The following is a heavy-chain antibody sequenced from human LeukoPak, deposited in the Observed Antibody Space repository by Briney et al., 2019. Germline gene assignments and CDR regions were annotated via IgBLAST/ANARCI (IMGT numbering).Heavy chain of an antibody. CDR3: ARRGAAVAVGNWFDP. Sequence: GESLKISCKGSGYSFTSYWIGWVRQMPGKGLEWMGIIYPGDSDTRYSPSFQGQVTISADKSISTAYLQWSSLKASDTAMYYCARRGAAVAVGNWFDPWGQGTLVTVSS. V-gene: IGHV5-51*01. CDR1: GYSFTSYW. D-gene: IGHD6-19*01. J-gene: IGHJ5*02. CDR2: IYPGDSDT.